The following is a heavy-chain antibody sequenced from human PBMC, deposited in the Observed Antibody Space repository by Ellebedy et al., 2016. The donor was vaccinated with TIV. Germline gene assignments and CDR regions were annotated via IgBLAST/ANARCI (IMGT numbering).Heavy chain of an antibody. Sequence: GESLKISCAASGFTFTNAWMTWVRQAPGKGLEWVANIKQDGSAKYYMDSVKGRFTISRDNAKNSLYLQMNSLRAEDTAVYYCARDFNAPGPDRDYWGQGTLVTVSS. CDR1: GFTFTNAW. D-gene: IGHD2-2*01. V-gene: IGHV3-7*04. J-gene: IGHJ4*02. CDR2: IKQDGSAK. CDR3: ARDFNAPGPDRDY.